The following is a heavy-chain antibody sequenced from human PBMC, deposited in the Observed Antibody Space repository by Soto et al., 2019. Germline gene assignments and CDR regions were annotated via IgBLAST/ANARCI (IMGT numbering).Heavy chain of an antibody. CDR2: INPSGDST. Sequence: GGSLRLSCVASGFTFSRHGLSWVRQAPGKGLEWVSTINPSGDSTFYADSVKGRFTISRDNSKNTVYLQMNSLSVGDTAVYLCAKVDVSTAGSFDYWGQGALVTVSS. J-gene: IGHJ4*02. V-gene: IGHV3-23*01. D-gene: IGHD6-13*01. CDR3: AKVDVSTAGSFDY. CDR1: GFTFSRHG.